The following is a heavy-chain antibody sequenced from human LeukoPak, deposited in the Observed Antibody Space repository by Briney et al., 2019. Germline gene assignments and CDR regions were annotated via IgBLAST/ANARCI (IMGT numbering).Heavy chain of an antibody. J-gene: IGHJ6*03. CDR3: ARTQGVTYYYYYMDV. CDR1: GYTFSHYG. D-gene: IGHD2-21*01. Sequence: ASVKVSCKASGYTFSHYGFSWVRQAPGQGLEWMGWISVYNGNTNYAQKFQGRVTMTTDTSTSTAYLDLRSLRSGDTAVYYCARTQGVTYYYYYMDVWGKGTTVTVSS. V-gene: IGHV1-18*01. CDR2: ISVYNGNT.